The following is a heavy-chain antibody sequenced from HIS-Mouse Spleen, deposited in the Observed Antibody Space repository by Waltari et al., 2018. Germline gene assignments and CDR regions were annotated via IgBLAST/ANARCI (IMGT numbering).Heavy chain of an antibody. CDR3: ARGKRGYSGYEPDY. D-gene: IGHD5-12*01. V-gene: IGHV4-31*03. CDR2: IYYSGST. J-gene: IGHJ4*02. Sequence: QVQLQESGPGLVKPSQTLSLTCTVSGGSISSGGYYWSLIRQHPGKGLEWIGYIYYSGSTYYNPSLKSRVTISVDTSKNQFSLKLSSVTAADTAVYYCARGKRGYSGYEPDYWGQGTLVTVSS. CDR1: GGSISSGGYY.